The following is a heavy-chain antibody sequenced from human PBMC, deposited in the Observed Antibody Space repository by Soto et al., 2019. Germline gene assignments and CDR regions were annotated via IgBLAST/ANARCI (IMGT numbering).Heavy chain of an antibody. CDR1: GYTFTSYG. J-gene: IGHJ6*02. CDR2: IIPIFGTA. V-gene: IGHV1-69*13. CDR3: ARGRVVVVAATLGDYYGMDV. D-gene: IGHD2-15*01. Sequence: QVQLVQSGAEVKKPGASVKVSCKASGYTFTSYGISWVRQAPGQGLEWMGGIIPIFGTANYAQKFQGRVTITADESTSTAYMELSSLRSEDTAVYYCARGRVVVVAATLGDYYGMDVWGQGTTVTVSS.